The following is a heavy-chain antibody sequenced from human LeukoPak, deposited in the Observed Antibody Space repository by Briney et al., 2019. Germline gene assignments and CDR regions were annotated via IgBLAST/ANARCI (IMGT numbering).Heavy chain of an antibody. CDR2: IYPGDSDT. Sequence: GESLKISCKGSGYSFTSYWIGWVRQMPGKGLEWMGIIYPGDSDTRYSPSFQGQVTISADKSISTAYLQWSSLKASDTAMYYCARHPSLVVVPAAHDAFDIWGQGTMVTVSS. J-gene: IGHJ3*02. CDR1: GYSFTSYW. D-gene: IGHD2-2*01. V-gene: IGHV5-51*01. CDR3: ARHPSLVVVPAAHDAFDI.